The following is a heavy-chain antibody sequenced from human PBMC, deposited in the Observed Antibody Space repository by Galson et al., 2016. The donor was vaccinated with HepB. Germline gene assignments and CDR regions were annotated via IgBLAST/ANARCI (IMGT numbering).Heavy chain of an antibody. CDR1: GGTFSNFR. V-gene: IGHV1-69*13. J-gene: IGHJ4*02. D-gene: IGHD3/OR15-3a*01. CDR3: ARGGPSNQALFFPEPFRT. CDR2: IIPVSGTP. Sequence: SVKVSCKASGGTFSNFRIDWVRQAPGQGLEWMGGIIPVSGTPNYAQKFQVRVTITADESSSTVYMEMRSLASEDTAVYYCARGGPSNQALFFPEPFRTWGQGTLVTASS.